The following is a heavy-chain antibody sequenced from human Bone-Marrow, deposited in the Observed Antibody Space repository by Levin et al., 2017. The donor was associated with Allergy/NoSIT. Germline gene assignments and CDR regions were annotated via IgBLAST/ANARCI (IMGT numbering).Heavy chain of an antibody. CDR1: GDSMSRPHW. J-gene: IGHJ4*02. D-gene: IGHD5-12*01. Sequence: TTSETLSLTCTVSGDSMSRPHWWSWVRQPPGMGLEWIGEVFHSGTTNYNPSFKSRFSISVDKSKNQFSLKLSSVTVADTAVYYCATFRLRLGDYFDNWGQGILVTVSS. CDR3: ATFRLRLGDYFDN. V-gene: IGHV4-4*02. CDR2: VFHSGTT.